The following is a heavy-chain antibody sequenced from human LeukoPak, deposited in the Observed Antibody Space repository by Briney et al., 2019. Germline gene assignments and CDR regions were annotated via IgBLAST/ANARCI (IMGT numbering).Heavy chain of an antibody. CDR2: INHSGST. D-gene: IGHD2-15*01. CDR3: AASWKWSHYFDY. CDR1: GGSFSGYY. Sequence: SETLSLTCAVYGGSFSGYYWSWIRQPPGKGLEWIGEINHSGSTNYNPSPKSRVTISVDTSKNQFSLKLSSVTAADTAVYYCAASWKWSHYFDYWGQGTLVTVSS. V-gene: IGHV4-34*01. J-gene: IGHJ4*02.